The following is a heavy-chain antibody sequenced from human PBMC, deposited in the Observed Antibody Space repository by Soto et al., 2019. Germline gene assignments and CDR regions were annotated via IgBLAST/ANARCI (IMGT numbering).Heavy chain of an antibody. J-gene: IGHJ4*02. V-gene: IGHV4-39*01. CDR1: GGSISSSSYY. Sequence: QLQLQESGPGLVKPSETLSLTCTVSGGSISSSSYYWGWIRQPPGKGLEWIGSIYYSGSTYYNPSLKSRVTISVDTSKNQFSLKLSSVTAADTAVYYCARRGPGSYSDYWGQGTLVTVSS. CDR3: ARRGPGSYSDY. D-gene: IGHD3-10*01. CDR2: IYYSGST.